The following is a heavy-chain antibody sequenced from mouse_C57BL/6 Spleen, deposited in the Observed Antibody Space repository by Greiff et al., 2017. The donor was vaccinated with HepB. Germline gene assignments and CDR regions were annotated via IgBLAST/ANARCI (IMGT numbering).Heavy chain of an antibody. CDR1: GYTFTDYE. CDR3: TRHGSSYFFAY. J-gene: IGHJ3*01. Sequence: VQLQESGAELVRPGASVTLSCKASGYTFTDYEMHWVKQTPVHGLEWIGAIDPETGGTAYNQKFKGKAILTADKSSSTAYMELRSLTSEDSAVYYCTRHGSSYFFAYWGQGTLVTVSA. D-gene: IGHD1-1*01. V-gene: IGHV1-15*01. CDR2: IDPETGGT.